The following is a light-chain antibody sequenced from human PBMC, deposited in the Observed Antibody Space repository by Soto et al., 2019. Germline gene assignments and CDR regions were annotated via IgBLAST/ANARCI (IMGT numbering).Light chain of an antibody. CDR1: SSDVGGYNY. CDR2: DVR. Sequence: QSALTQPASVSGSPGQAFTISCTGTSSDVGGYNYVSWYLQHPGKAPKLMIYDVRNRPSGVSNRFSGSKSGNTASLTISGLQAEDEADYYCSSYTSSSTVVFGGGTQLTVL. CDR3: SSYTSSSTVV. V-gene: IGLV2-14*01. J-gene: IGLJ2*01.